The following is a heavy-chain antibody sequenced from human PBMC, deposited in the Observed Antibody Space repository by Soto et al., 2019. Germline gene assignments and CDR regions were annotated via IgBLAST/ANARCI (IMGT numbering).Heavy chain of an antibody. J-gene: IGHJ4*02. CDR3: ARDAHYWRGYEYY. CDR2: INSDGSST. D-gene: IGHD3-3*02. CDR1: GFTFSNYW. Sequence: EVQLVESGGGLVQPGGSLRLSCAASGFTFSNYWMHWVRQAPGKGLLWVSRINSDGSSTTYADSVKGRFTISRDNAKNTLYLKMNRLRADDTAVYYCARDAHYWRGYEYYWGQGTLVTVSS. V-gene: IGHV3-74*01.